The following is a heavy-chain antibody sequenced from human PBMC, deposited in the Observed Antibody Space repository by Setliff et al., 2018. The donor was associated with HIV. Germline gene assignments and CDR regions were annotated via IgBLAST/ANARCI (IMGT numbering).Heavy chain of an antibody. CDR2: ITPFVGIT. Sequence: SVKVSCKASGGTCSDFRITWVRQAPGQGLEWMGEITPFVGITNYARKFQGRVTISADESTATAYIELSSLTSQDTAVYYCARDKGIREAASLDYWGQGSLVTVSS. CDR3: ARDKGIREAASLDY. J-gene: IGHJ4*02. CDR1: GGTCSDFR. V-gene: IGHV1-69*10. D-gene: IGHD6-13*01.